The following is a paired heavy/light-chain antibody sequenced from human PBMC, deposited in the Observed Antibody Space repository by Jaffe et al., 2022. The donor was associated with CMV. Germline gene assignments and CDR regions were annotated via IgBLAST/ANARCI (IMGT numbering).Heavy chain of an antibody. V-gene: IGHV3-48*02. J-gene: IGHJ4*02. Sequence: EVQLVESGGGLIQPGGSLRLSCAASGFNLSSFSMIWVRQAPGRGLEWLAYISSSSHTVYHADSMRGRFTISRDNSKNSLFLQMNSLREEDTAVYYCAKEGGHDFWTGESPPPIWGQGTLVTVSS. CDR3: AKEGGHDFWTGESPPPI. D-gene: IGHD3-3*01. CDR2: ISSSSHTV. CDR1: GFNLSSFS.
Light chain of an antibody. J-gene: IGLJ3*02. CDR1: SSNVGGNI. CDR2: SDN. Sequence: QSVLTQPPSTSGTPGQRVTISCSGSSSNVGGNIVNWYQQLPGTAPKLLIYSDNQRPSGVPDRFSGSKSGTSASLVISGLQSEDEADYYCSAWDDSIDGRVFGGGTKLTVL. V-gene: IGLV1-44*01. CDR3: SAWDDSIDGRV.